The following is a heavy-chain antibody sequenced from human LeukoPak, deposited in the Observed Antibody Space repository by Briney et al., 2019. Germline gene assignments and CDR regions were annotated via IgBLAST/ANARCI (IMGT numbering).Heavy chain of an antibody. CDR2: IFYSGNT. Sequence: SETLSLTCTVSGGSINSGDYYWTWIRQPPGKGLEWIGYIFYSGNTYYNPSLKSRVTISVDTSKNQFSLKLSSVTAADTAVYYCARSPQARLEDRAFDIWGQGTMVTVSS. V-gene: IGHV4-30-4*08. CDR3: ARSPQARLEDRAFDI. J-gene: IGHJ3*02. CDR1: GGSINSGDYY.